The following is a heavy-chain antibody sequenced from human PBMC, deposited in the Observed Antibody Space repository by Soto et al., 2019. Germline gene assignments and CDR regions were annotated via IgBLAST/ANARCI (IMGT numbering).Heavy chain of an antibody. CDR3: VRGIPSQYTSDWLYWYFDL. V-gene: IGHV3-33*01. CDR2: IWNDGSKK. CDR1: GFVYSNYA. Sequence: VQLVESGGGVVQPGRSLRLSCAASGFVYSNYAMHWVRLSPGKGLEWVALIWNDGSKKDYLDSVKGRFIISRDNSLKTLHLQMDILRAEDAAVYFCVRGIPSQYTSDWLYWYFDLWGRGTQVTVSA. D-gene: IGHD6-25*01. J-gene: IGHJ2*01.